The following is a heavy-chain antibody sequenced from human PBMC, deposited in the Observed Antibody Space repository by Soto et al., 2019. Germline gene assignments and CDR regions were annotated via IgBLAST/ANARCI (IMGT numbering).Heavy chain of an antibody. CDR1: GFTFSSYS. V-gene: IGHV3-48*02. CDR2: ISSSSSTI. D-gene: IGHD6-19*01. J-gene: IGHJ6*02. CDR3: ARDVVAGIYYYYYGMDV. Sequence: GGSLRLSCAASGFTFSSYSMNWVRQAPGKGLEWVSYISSSSSTIYYADSVKGRFTISRDNAKNSLYLQMNSLRDEDTAVYYCARDVVAGIYYYYYGMDVWGQGTTVTVSS.